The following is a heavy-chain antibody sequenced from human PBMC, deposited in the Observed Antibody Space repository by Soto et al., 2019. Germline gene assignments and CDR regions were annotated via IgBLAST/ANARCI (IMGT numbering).Heavy chain of an antibody. Sequence: NPGGSLRLSCAASGFTFSSYSMNWVRQAPGKGLEWVSSISSSSSYIYYADSVKGRFTISRDNAKNSLYLQMNSLRAEDTAVYYCARERYIVATIAGLDIWGQGTMVTVSS. CDR2: ISSSSSYI. J-gene: IGHJ3*02. CDR3: ARERYIVATIAGLDI. CDR1: GFTFSSYS. V-gene: IGHV3-21*01. D-gene: IGHD5-12*01.